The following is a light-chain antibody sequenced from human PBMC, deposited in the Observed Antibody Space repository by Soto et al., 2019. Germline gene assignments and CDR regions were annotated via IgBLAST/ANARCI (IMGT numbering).Light chain of an antibody. CDR3: SSDTSSNSVV. CDR2: EVS. J-gene: IGLJ3*02. CDR1: SSDVGGYNF. V-gene: IGLV2-14*01. Sequence: QSALTQPASVSGSPGQSITISCTGTSSDVGGYNFVSWFQQHPGKAPKLMIYEVSNRPSGVSNRFSGSKSGNTASLTISGLQAEDEADYYCSSDTSSNSVVFGGGTKVTVL.